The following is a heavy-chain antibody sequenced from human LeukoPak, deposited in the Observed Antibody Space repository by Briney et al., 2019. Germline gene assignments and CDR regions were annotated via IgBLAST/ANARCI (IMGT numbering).Heavy chain of an antibody. D-gene: IGHD1/OR15-1a*01. CDR2: INPSGGST. J-gene: IGHJ4*02. V-gene: IGHV1-46*01. CDR3: ARGRRETNDY. CDR1: GYTFTSYY. Sequence: ASVKVSCKASGYTFTSYYMHWVRQAPGQGLEWMGIINPSGGSTSYAQKFQGKVTMTRNTSISTAYMELSSLRSEDTAVYYCARGRRETNDYWGQGTLVTVSS.